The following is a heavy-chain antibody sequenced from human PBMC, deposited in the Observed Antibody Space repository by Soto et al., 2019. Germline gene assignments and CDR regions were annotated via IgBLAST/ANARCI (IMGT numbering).Heavy chain of an antibody. J-gene: IGHJ4*02. V-gene: IGHV4-30-2*01. CDR2: IYPSGTI. CDR3: ATYTAFAKYYFDY. D-gene: IGHD3-16*01. CDR1: GVSITTNGYS. Sequence: PSETLSLTCAVSGVSITTNGYSWSWIRQPPGKGLEWIGYIYPSGTIFYNPSLNSRVTISADTSNNQFSLKLTSVTAADTAVYFCATYTAFAKYYFDYWGRGTLFTVSS.